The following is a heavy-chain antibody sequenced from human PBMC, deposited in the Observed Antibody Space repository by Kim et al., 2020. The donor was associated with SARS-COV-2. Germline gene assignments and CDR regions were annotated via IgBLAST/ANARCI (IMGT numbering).Heavy chain of an antibody. CDR2: IDPSDSYT. V-gene: IGHV5-10-1*01. D-gene: IGHD2-15*01. Sequence: GESLKISCKGSGYSFTSYWISWVRQMPGKGLEWMGRIDPSDSYTNYSPSFQGHVTISAVKSISTAYLQWSSLKASDTAMYYCARQEINCSGGSCYSEFDYWGQGTLVTVSS. CDR1: GYSFTSYW. CDR3: ARQEINCSGGSCYSEFDY. J-gene: IGHJ4*02.